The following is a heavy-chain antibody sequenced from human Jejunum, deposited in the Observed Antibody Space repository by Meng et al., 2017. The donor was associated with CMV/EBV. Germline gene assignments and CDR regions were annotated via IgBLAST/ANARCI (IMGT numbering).Heavy chain of an antibody. Sequence: ATSGFTFGSYGMDWVRQAPGKGLEWVAVIWYDGNKEVYADSVQGRFIISRDSSKRIVYLQMNSLRAEDTAIYYCAKQDATYYCDSWGPGTLVTVSS. CDR2: IWYDGNKE. CDR3: AKQDATYYCDS. V-gene: IGHV3-33*06. CDR1: GFTFGSYG. J-gene: IGHJ4*02. D-gene: IGHD2-21*01.